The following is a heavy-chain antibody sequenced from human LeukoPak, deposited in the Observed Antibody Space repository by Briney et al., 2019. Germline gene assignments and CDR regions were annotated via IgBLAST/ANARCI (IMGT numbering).Heavy chain of an antibody. D-gene: IGHD5-24*01. J-gene: IGHJ4*02. Sequence: ASVKVSCKASGGTFSSYAISWVRQAPGQGLEWMGGIIPIFGTANYAQKFQGRVTITTDESTSTAYIELSSLRSEDTTVYYCARMGDGYNQYYFDYWGQGTLVTVSS. CDR2: IIPIFGTA. CDR1: GGTFSSYA. CDR3: ARMGDGYNQYYFDY. V-gene: IGHV1-69*05.